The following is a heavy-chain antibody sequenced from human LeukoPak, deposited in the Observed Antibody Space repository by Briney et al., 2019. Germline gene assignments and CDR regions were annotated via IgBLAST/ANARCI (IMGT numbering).Heavy chain of an antibody. V-gene: IGHV1-18*01. J-gene: IGHJ5*02. CDR3: ARKIAVTNWFDP. CDR2: ISAYNGNT. D-gene: IGHD6-19*01. Sequence: ASVKVSCKASGYTFTSYGISWMRQAPGQGLEWMGWISAYNGNTNYAQKLQGRVTMTTDTSTSTAYMELRSLRSDDTAVYYCARKIAVTNWFDPWGQGTLVTVSS. CDR1: GYTFTSYG.